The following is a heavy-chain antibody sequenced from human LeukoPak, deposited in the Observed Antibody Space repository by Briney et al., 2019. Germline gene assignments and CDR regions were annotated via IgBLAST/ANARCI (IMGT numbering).Heavy chain of an antibody. CDR2: INKDWSEK. V-gene: IGHV3-7*03. CDR1: GFTFSSYW. CDR3: ARAVGTDGYNLWVY. Sequence: GGSLRLSCAASGFTFSSYWMTWVRQAPGKGLEWVANINKDWSEKNYVDSVKGRFTTSRDNAKNSLYLHMNSLRAEDTAVYYCARAVGTDGYNLWVYWGQGTLVTVSS. D-gene: IGHD5-24*01. J-gene: IGHJ4*02.